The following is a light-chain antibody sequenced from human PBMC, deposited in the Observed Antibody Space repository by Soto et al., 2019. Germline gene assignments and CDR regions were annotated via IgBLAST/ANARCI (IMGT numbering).Light chain of an antibody. J-gene: IGLJ1*01. CDR2: EGS. CDR1: SSDVGSYNL. Sequence: QSALTQPASVSGSPGQSITISCTGTSSDVGSYNLVSWYQQHPGKAPKVMIYEGSKRPSGVSNRFSGSKSGNTASLTISGLQAEDEADYYCSSYAGRSTYVFAAGTKLTVL. V-gene: IGLV2-23*01. CDR3: SSYAGRSTYV.